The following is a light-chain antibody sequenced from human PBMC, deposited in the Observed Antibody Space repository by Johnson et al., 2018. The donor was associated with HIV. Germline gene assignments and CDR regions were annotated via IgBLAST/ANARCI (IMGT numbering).Light chain of an antibody. V-gene: IGLV1-51*02. CDR1: SSNIGNNY. CDR2: ENN. Sequence: QSVLTQPPSVSAAPGQKVTISCSGSSSNIGNNYVSWYQQLPGTAPKLLIYENNKRPSGIPDRFSGSKSGTSATLAITGLQTGDEADYYCGTWDDSLSALYVFGTGTKVTVL. CDR3: GTWDDSLSALYV. J-gene: IGLJ1*01.